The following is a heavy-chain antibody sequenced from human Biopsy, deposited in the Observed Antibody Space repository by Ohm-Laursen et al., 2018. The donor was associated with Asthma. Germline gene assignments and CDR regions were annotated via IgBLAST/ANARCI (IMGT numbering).Heavy chain of an antibody. J-gene: IGHJ4*02. CDR3: SRGVDRVTGLLDLFVS. V-gene: IGHV4-59*07. Sequence: SDTLSLTCVVSGGSINNFYWSWIRQPPGKGLESIGHVYYSGSTTYNPSLKSRVTISIDTSKNQFSMKLTSVTAADTAVYYCSRGVDRVTGLLDLFVSWGQGTLVTVSS. D-gene: IGHD2-21*02. CDR1: GGSINNFY. CDR2: VYYSGST.